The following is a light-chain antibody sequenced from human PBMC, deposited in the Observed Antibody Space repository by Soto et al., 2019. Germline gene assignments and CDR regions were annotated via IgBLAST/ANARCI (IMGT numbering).Light chain of an antibody. CDR2: GAS. CDR1: QSVSTRS. J-gene: IGKJ1*01. Sequence: EIVLTQSPGTLSLSPGERATLSCRASQSVSTRSLAWYQQKPGQAPRLLIYGASTRATGIPDRFSGSGSGTEFTLSISSLQSEDFAVYYCQQYGSSPWTFGQGTKVDIK. V-gene: IGKV3-20*01. CDR3: QQYGSSPWT.